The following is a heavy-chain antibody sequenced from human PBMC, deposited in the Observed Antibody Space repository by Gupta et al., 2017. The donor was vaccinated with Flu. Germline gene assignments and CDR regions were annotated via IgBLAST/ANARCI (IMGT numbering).Heavy chain of an antibody. CDR3: AKKVGSYGPIDY. Sequence: QVQLVESGGGVVQPGRSLRLSCAASGLTFSSYGMHWVRQAPGKGLEWVAVISYDGSNKYYADSVKGRFTISRDNSKNTLYLQMNSLRAEDTAVYYCAKKVGSYGPIDYWGQGTLVTVSS. J-gene: IGHJ4*02. CDR2: ISYDGSNK. V-gene: IGHV3-30*18. CDR1: GLTFSSYG. D-gene: IGHD5-18*01.